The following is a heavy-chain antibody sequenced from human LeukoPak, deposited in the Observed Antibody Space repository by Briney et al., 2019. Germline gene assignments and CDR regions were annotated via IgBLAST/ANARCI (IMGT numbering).Heavy chain of an antibody. V-gene: IGHV3-21*04. J-gene: IGHJ4*02. CDR3: ATLHLYDSRDY. CDR1: GFTFSNYG. Sequence: PGGSLRLSCAASGFTFSNYGMHWVRQAPGRGLEWLSYISTSSSYIYYADSVKGRFTISRDNSKNTLYLQMNSLRAEDTAVYYCATLHLYDSRDYWGQGTLVTVSS. CDR2: ISTSSSYI. D-gene: IGHD2-15*01.